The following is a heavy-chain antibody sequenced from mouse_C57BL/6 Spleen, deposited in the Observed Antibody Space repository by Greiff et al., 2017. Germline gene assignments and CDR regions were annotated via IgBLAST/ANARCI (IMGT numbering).Heavy chain of an antibody. J-gene: IGHJ3*01. CDR1: GYSITSGYY. Sequence: EVQLVESGPGLVKPSQSLSLTCSVTGYSITSGYYWNWIRQFPGNKLEWMDYISYDGNNNYNPSLKNRILVTRDTSKNQFFLKLNSVTTEDTATEYGERGWGPFAYWGQGTLVTVSA. D-gene: IGHD4-1*01. CDR3: ERGWGPFAY. V-gene: IGHV3-6*01. CDR2: ISYDGNN.